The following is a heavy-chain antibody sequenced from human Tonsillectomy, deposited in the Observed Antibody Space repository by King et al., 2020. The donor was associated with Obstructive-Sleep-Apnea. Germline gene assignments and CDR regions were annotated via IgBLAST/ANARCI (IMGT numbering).Heavy chain of an antibody. CDR2: INPSGGST. CDR1: GYTFTSYY. CDR3: AREQFDDYSNGAFDY. V-gene: IGHV1-46*01. Sequence: QLVQSGAEVKKPGASVKVSCKASGYTFTSYYMHWVRQAPGQGLEWMGIINPSGGSTSYAQKFQGRVTMTRDTSTSTVYMELSSLRSEDTAVYYCAREQFDDYSNGAFDYWGQGTLVTVSS. J-gene: IGHJ4*02. D-gene: IGHD4-11*01.